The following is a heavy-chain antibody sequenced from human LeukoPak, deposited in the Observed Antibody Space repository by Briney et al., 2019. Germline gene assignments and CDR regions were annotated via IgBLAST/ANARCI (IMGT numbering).Heavy chain of an antibody. CDR3: ARDTSGSYYNPHFDY. V-gene: IGHV4-61*02. CDR1: GGSISSGSYY. D-gene: IGHD3-10*01. CDR2: IYTSGST. Sequence: PSETLSLTCTVSGGSISSGSYYWSWIRQPAGKGLEWIGRIYTSGSTNYNPSLKSRVTISVDTSKNQFSLKLSSVTAADTAVYYCARDTSGSYYNPHFDYWGQGTLATVSS. J-gene: IGHJ4*02.